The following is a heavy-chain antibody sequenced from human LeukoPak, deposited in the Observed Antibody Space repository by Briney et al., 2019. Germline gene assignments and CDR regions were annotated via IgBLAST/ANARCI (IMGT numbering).Heavy chain of an antibody. V-gene: IGHV3-30*18. J-gene: IGHJ4*02. CDR1: GYTFSSYG. CDR3: AKGFDY. CDR2: ISYDGSNK. Sequence: GGSLRLSCAASGYTFSSYGMHWVRQAPGKGLEWVAVISYDGSNKYYADSVKGRFTISRDNSKNTLYLQMNSLRAEDTAVYYCAKGFDYWGQGTLVTVSS.